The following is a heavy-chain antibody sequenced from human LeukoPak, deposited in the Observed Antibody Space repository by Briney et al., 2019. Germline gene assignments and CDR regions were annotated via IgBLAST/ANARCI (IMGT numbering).Heavy chain of an antibody. CDR3: ARVLYGSGSYYSVPGEHDYYGMDV. D-gene: IGHD3-10*01. CDR1: GGSISGYY. CDR2: IYSSGST. V-gene: IGHV4-4*07. Sequence: PSETLSLTCTVSGGSISGYYWSWIRRSAGKGLEWIGRIYSSGSTNYNPSLKSRVTISVDTSKNQFSLKLSSVTAADTAVYYCARVLYGSGSYYSVPGEHDYYGMDVWGQGTTVTVSS. J-gene: IGHJ6*02.